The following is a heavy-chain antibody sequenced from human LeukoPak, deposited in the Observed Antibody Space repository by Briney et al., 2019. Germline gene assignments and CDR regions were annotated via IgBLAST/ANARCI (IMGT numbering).Heavy chain of an antibody. D-gene: IGHD6-13*01. CDR2: LNHSGGT. CDR3: ANGIRYTSSWYTYKWVDP. J-gene: IGHJ5*02. V-gene: IGHV4-34*01. Sequence: SDTLSLTCGVHGGSFSDYYWSWIRQPPGKGLECIVELNHSGGTNYNPSLKSRVIISVDTSKHQFSLKLSSVTAADTALYHAANGIRYTSSWYTYKWVDPWAQGTLVTVSS. CDR1: GGSFSDYY.